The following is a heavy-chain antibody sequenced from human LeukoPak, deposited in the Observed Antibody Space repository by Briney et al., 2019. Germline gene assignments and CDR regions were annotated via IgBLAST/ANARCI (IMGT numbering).Heavy chain of an antibody. J-gene: IGHJ6*02. CDR2: VYYSGST. Sequence: SETLSLTCTVSGGSISGYYWSWIRQPPGEGLEWIGYVYYSGSTTYNPSLKSRVTISADTSKNQFSLRLSSVTAADTAVYYCSSIAAGYGMDVWGQGTTVTVSS. V-gene: IGHV4-59*01. CDR1: GGSISGYY. CDR3: SSIAAGYGMDV. D-gene: IGHD6-13*01.